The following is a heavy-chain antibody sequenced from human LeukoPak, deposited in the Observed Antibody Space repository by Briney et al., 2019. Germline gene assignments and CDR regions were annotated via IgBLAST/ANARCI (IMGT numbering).Heavy chain of an antibody. CDR1: AFTFSNHD. D-gene: IGHD4-11*01. CDR2: VGSSGDRT. V-gene: IGHV3-23*01. CDR3: AKDRSDYSNYALGVLDY. J-gene: IGHJ4*02. Sequence: GGSLRLSCAASAFTFSNHDMAWVRQAPGRGLEWVSLVGSSGDRTYYANSVKGRFTISRDNSKNTLYLQMNSLRAEDTAVYYCAKDRSDYSNYALGVLDYWGQGTLVTVSS.